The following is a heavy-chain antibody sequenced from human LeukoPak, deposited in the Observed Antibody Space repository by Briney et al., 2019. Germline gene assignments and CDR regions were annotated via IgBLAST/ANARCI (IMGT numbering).Heavy chain of an antibody. J-gene: IGHJ4*02. CDR2: INHSGST. CDR1: GGSFSGYY. CDR3: ARGPYRSRVVPAATHSGDFDY. Sequence: SETLSLTCAVYGGSFSGYYWSWIRQPPGKGLEWIGEINHSGSTNYNPSLKSRVTISVDTSKNQFSLKLSSVTAADTAVYYCARGPYRSRVVPAATHSGDFDYWGQGTLVTVSS. D-gene: IGHD2-2*01. V-gene: IGHV4-34*01.